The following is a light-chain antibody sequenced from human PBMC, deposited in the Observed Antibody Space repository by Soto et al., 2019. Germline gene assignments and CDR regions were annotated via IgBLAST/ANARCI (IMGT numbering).Light chain of an antibody. CDR1: QTIGSS. CDR3: QHYNSYSEA. CDR2: KAS. Sequence: IRMTQCPSTLCESXGDRVTIDFRSSQTIGSSLAGYQQKPGIAPKVXXYKASTLKREGPSRCSGSGSGTEFTRTISSRQPEDFATYYGQHYNSYSEAFGQGTKVDIK. J-gene: IGKJ1*01. V-gene: IGKV1-5*03.